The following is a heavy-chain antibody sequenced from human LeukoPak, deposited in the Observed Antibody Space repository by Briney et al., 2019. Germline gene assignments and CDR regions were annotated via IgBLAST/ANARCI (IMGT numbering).Heavy chain of an antibody. CDR2: IYYSGST. V-gene: IGHV4-59*01. Sequence: SETLSLTCSVSGASINNYYWSWIRQPPGKGLEWIGYIYYSGSTNYNPSLKSRVTISVETSKNQFSLKLSSVTAADTAVYYCARVTGYMIEDYFDYWGQGTLVTVSS. CDR3: ARVTGYMIEDYFDY. CDR1: GASINNYY. D-gene: IGHD3-22*01. J-gene: IGHJ4*02.